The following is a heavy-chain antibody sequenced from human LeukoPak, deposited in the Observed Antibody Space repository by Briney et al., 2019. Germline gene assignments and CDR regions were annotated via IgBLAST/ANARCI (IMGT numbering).Heavy chain of an antibody. CDR3: ARDFYGSGSYYIDH. Sequence: SETLSLTCTVSGGSISSYYWSWIRQPAGKGLEWIGRIYTSGSTNYNPPLKSRVTMSVDTSKNQFSLKLSSVTAADTAVYYCARDFYGSGSYYIDHWGQGTLVTVSS. CDR1: GGSISSYY. V-gene: IGHV4-4*07. D-gene: IGHD3-10*01. CDR2: IYTSGST. J-gene: IGHJ4*02.